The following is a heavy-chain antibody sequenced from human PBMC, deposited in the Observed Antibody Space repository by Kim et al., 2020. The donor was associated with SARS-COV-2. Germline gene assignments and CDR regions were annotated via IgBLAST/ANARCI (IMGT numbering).Heavy chain of an antibody. D-gene: IGHD6-6*01. Sequence: GGSLRLSCAASGFTFSSYAMSWVRQAPGKGLEWVSTISGSGGSTYYADSVKGRFTISRDNSKNTLYLQMSSLRAEDTAVYYCAKGASVARVAMRDFFDYWGQATLVTVSS. CDR2: ISGSGGST. J-gene: IGHJ4*02. CDR3: AKGASVARVAMRDFFDY. V-gene: IGHV3-23*01. CDR1: GFTFSSYA.